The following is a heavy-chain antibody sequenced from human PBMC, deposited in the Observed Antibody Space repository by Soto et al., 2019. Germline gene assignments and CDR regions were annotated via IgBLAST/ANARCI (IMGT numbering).Heavy chain of an antibody. CDR3: ARSPSHGDYAGFDY. CDR1: DGSFRGYY. D-gene: IGHD4-17*01. Sequence: SEIMSLTCAVDDGSFRGYYWRWIRQPPGKGLEWIGYIYYSGSTNYNPSLKSRVTISVDTSKNQFSLKLSSVTAADTAVYYCARSPSHGDYAGFDYWGQGTLVTVSS. CDR2: IYYSGST. V-gene: IGHV4-59*01. J-gene: IGHJ4*02.